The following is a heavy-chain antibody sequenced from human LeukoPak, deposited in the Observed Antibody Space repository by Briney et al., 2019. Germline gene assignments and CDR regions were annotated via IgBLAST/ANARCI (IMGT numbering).Heavy chain of an antibody. CDR3: ARERGVQLERKLDH. D-gene: IGHD1-1*01. CDR1: GYTFTDYY. J-gene: IGHJ4*02. V-gene: IGHV1-2*02. CDR2: INPYTGGT. Sequence: ASVKVSCKASGYTFTDYYMHWVRQAPGQGLAWMGWINPYTGGTNYAQKFQGRVTMPRDSSISTAYMELSSLTSDDTAVYYCARERGVQLERKLDHWGQGTLVTVSS.